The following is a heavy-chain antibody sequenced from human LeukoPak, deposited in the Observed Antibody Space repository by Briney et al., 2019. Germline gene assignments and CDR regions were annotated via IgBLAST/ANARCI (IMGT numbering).Heavy chain of an antibody. CDR2: IWVDGSNK. V-gene: IGHV3-33*06. CDR1: GFTFSSYG. D-gene: IGHD3-22*01. CDR3: AKHRFESGGYHSTD. J-gene: IGHJ4*02. Sequence: PGGSLRLSCAASGFTFSSYGIHWVRQAPGKGLEWAAVIWVDGSNKYYADSVKGRFTISRDNSKNMVYLQMNSLRAEDTAVYYCAKHRFESGGYHSTDWGQGTLVTVSS.